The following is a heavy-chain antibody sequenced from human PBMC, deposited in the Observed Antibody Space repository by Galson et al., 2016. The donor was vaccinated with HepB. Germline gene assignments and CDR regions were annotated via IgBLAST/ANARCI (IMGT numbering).Heavy chain of an antibody. D-gene: IGHD5-12*01. CDR3: ARDRVDIVAAPSSIRNYYGMDV. CDR2: IYSGGGT. Sequence: SLRLSCAASGFTVSNNFMRWVRQAPGKGLEWVSLIYSGGGTHYVDSVKGRFIISRDNSKNTLYLQMNSLTVDDTAKYFCARDRVDIVAAPSSIRNYYGMDVWGQGTTVTVSS. J-gene: IGHJ6*02. CDR1: GFTVSNNF. V-gene: IGHV3-53*01.